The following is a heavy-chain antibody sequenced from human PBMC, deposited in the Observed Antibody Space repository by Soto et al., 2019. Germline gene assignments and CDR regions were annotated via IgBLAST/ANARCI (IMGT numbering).Heavy chain of an antibody. V-gene: IGHV3-48*03. CDR3: ARVGLMTPAP. D-gene: IGHD1-26*01. Sequence: EVQLVESGGGLVQPGGSLRLSCAASGFTFSSYEMNWVRQAPGKGLEWVSYISSSGSTIYYADSVKGRFTISRDNAKNTLYLHMNSLRAEDTAVYYCARVGLMTPAPWGQGTLVTVSS. J-gene: IGHJ5*02. CDR2: ISSSGSTI. CDR1: GFTFSSYE.